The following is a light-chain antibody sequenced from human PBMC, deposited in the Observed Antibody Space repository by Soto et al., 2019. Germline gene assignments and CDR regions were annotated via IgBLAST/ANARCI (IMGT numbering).Light chain of an antibody. CDR3: KKLNSYPQT. CDR1: QGISSY. V-gene: IGKV1-9*01. Sequence: DIQLTQSPSFLSASVGDRVTITCRASQGISSYLAWYQQKPGKAPKLLTYAAFTLQNGVPSRFSGSGSGTEFTLTIRGLQPEDFATYYCKKLNSYPQTFGQGTKLEIK. J-gene: IGKJ2*01. CDR2: AAF.